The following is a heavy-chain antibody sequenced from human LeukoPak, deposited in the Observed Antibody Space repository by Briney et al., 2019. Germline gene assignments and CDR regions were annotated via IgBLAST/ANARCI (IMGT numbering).Heavy chain of an antibody. V-gene: IGHV3-21*01. CDR1: GFTFSSYA. D-gene: IGHD3-22*01. Sequence: GGSLRLSCAASGFTFSSYAMSWVRQAPGKGLEWVSSISSSSSYIYYADSVKGRFTISRDNAKNSLYLQMNSLRAEDTAVYYCARGYYYDSSGYFPFDYWGQGTLVTVSS. CDR3: ARGYYYDSSGYFPFDY. J-gene: IGHJ4*02. CDR2: ISSSSSYI.